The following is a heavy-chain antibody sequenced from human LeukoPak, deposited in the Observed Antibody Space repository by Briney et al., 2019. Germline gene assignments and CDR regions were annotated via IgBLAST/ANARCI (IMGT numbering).Heavy chain of an antibody. J-gene: IGHJ6*03. CDR2: IRYDGSNK. CDR3: AKAAHYYGSGSYHTTYYYYYYMDV. V-gene: IGHV3-30*02. CDR1: GFTFSSYG. D-gene: IGHD3-10*01. Sequence: GGSLRLSCAASGFTFSSYGMHWVRQAPGKGLEWVAFIRYDGSNKYYADSVKGRFTISRDNSKNTLYLQMNSLRAEDTAVYYCAKAAHYYGSGSYHTTYYYYYYMDVWGKGTTVTVSS.